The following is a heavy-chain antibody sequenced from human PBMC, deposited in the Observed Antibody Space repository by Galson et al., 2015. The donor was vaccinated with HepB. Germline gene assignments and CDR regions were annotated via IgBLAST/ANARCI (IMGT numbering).Heavy chain of an antibody. CDR3: TTEAFLNYFDY. CDR2: IKSKTDGGTT. J-gene: IGHJ4*02. V-gene: IGHV3-15*01. Sequence: SLRLSCAASGFTFSNAWMSWVRQAPGKGLEWVGRIKSKTDGGTTDYAAPVKGRFTISRDDSKNTLYLQMNSLKTEDTAVYYCTTEAFLNYFDYWGQGTLVTVSS. CDR1: GFTFSNAW. D-gene: IGHD2/OR15-2a*01.